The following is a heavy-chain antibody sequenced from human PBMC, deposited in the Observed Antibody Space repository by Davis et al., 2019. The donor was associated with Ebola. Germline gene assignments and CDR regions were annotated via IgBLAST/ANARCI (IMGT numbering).Heavy chain of an antibody. V-gene: IGHV3-74*01. CDR1: GFTFSSYW. Sequence: HTGGSLRLSCAASGFTFSSYWMHWVRQAPGKGLVWVSRINSDGSSTSYADSVKGRFTISRDNSKNTLYLQMNSLRAEDTAVYYCAKDQGEWELLLALGYWGQGTLVTVSS. CDR2: INSDGSST. CDR3: AKDQGEWELLLALGY. D-gene: IGHD1-26*01. J-gene: IGHJ4*02.